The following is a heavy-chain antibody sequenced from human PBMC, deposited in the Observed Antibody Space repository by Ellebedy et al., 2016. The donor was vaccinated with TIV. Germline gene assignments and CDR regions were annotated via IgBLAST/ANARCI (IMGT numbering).Heavy chain of an antibody. CDR3: ARDSGRVAASDAFDI. CDR2: ISAYNGNT. J-gene: IGHJ3*02. D-gene: IGHD2-15*01. V-gene: IGHV1-18*01. CDR1: GYTFTTYG. Sequence: ASVKVSXXASGYTFTTYGISWVRQAPGQGLEWMGWISAYNGNTDYPQRLQGRVAMTTDTSTSTAYMELGSLRSDDTALYYCARDSGRVAASDAFDIWGQGTMVTVS.